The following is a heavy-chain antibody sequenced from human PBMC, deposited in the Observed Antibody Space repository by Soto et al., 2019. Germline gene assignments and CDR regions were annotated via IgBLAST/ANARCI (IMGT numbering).Heavy chain of an antibody. Sequence: GGSLRLSCAASGFTFNNYAMTWVRQAPGKGLEWVSAIGGSSEDTFYADSVKGRFTISRDNSKNTLYLQMNSLRAEDTAVYYCASHKVTSSWSSDYWGQGTLVTVSS. CDR2: IGGSSEDT. CDR1: GFTFNNYA. J-gene: IGHJ4*02. D-gene: IGHD6-13*01. V-gene: IGHV3-23*01. CDR3: ASHKVTSSWSSDY.